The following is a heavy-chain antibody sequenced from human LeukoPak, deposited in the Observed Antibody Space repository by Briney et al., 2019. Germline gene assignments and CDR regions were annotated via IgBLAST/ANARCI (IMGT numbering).Heavy chain of an antibody. CDR3: ARDQYAWGDACDI. Sequence: ASVQVSCKAAGDTFTSFYMHWGRQAPRHGLEWMGWINSNSGDINNAQKFRGRVTMTRDTSISTAYMELSSLTSDDTAVYYCARDQYAWGDACDIWGQGTMVTVSS. V-gene: IGHV1-2*02. CDR1: GDTFTSFY. D-gene: IGHD7-27*01. CDR2: INSNSGDI. J-gene: IGHJ3*02.